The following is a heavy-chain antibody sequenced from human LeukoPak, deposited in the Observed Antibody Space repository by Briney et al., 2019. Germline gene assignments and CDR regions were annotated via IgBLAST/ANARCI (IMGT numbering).Heavy chain of an antibody. CDR2: IRYDGSNK. V-gene: IGHV3-30*02. Sequence: GGSLRLSCAASGFTFSSYGMHWVRQAPGKGLEWVAFIRYDGSNKYYADSVKGRFTISRDNSKNTLYLQMNSLRAEDTAVYYCAKGYDSSPRAYFDYWGQGTLVTVSS. CDR3: AKGYDSSPRAYFDY. CDR1: GFTFSSYG. D-gene: IGHD3-22*01. J-gene: IGHJ4*02.